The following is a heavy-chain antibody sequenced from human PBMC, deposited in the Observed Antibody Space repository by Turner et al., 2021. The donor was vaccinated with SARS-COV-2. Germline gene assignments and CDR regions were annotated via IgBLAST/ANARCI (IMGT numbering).Heavy chain of an antibody. CDR3: ARPRDYYYYMDV. CDR2: INPTSGGT. CDR1: GYTFTGYY. Sequence: QVQLVQSGAEVKKPGAAGKVPGRASGYTFTGYYMHWVRQARGQGLEWMGCINPTSGGTNYAQKFQGRVTKTRDTSISTAYMELGRLRSDDTAVYYCARPRDYYYYMDVWGKGTTVTVSS. J-gene: IGHJ6*03. V-gene: IGHV1-2*02.